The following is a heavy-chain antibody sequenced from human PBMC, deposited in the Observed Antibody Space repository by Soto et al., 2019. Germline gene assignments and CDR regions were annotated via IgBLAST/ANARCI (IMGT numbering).Heavy chain of an antibody. Sequence: EVQLVESGGALVQRGGSLTLSCAASGFRFSIYSMNWVRQAPGKGLEWSAYITSDTKTIKYAESVKGRFTISRDNAKNSVYLQMENLSDEDTAVYYCARSVEGHFDYWGQGTVVTVSS. D-gene: IGHD6-19*01. CDR1: GFRFSIYS. CDR2: ITSDTKTI. CDR3: ARSVEGHFDY. V-gene: IGHV3-48*02. J-gene: IGHJ4*02.